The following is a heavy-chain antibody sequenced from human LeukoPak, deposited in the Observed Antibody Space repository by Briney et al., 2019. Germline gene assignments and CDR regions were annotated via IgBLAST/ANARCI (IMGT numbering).Heavy chain of an antibody. Sequence: PSETLSLTCAVYGGSFSGYYWSWIRQPPGKGLEWIGEINHSGSTNYNPSLKSRVTISVDTSKNQFSLKLSSVTAADTAVYYCARGLTGYCSSTSCYAGAMVREVRFDPWGQGTLVTVSS. J-gene: IGHJ5*02. D-gene: IGHD2-2*01. CDR3: ARGLTGYCSSTSCYAGAMVREVRFDP. CDR1: GGSFSGYY. CDR2: INHSGST. V-gene: IGHV4-34*01.